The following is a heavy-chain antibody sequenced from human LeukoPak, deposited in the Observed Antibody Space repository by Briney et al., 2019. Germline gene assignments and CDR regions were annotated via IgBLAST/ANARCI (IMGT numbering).Heavy chain of an antibody. Sequence: GGSLRLSCVASGFTFSSHAMYWVRQAPGKGLERVSTISAGPGDTYYADSVKGRFTISRDNSKNTLFLQMNSLRAEDTALYYCVRRGTNLYFDFWGRGTLVTVSS. D-gene: IGHD1-14*01. J-gene: IGHJ2*01. CDR3: VRRGTNLYFDF. CDR2: ISAGPGDT. CDR1: GFTFSSHA. V-gene: IGHV3-23*01.